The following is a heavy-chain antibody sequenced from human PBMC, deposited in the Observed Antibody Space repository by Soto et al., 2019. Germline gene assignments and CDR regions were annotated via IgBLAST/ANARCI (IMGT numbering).Heavy chain of an antibody. V-gene: IGHV2-5*02. CDR3: AQRLPHYGLGRERGNGFDP. CDR1: GFSLSTTGVG. D-gene: IGHD3-10*01. J-gene: IGHJ5*02. CDR2: IYWDDDK. Sequence: QITLKESGPPLVRPTQTLTLTCTFSGFSLSTTGVGVGWIRQPPGKALEWLALIYWDDDKRYSPSLKSRLTITKDTSKNEVILTMTNMDPVDTARYYCAQRLPHYGLGRERGNGFDPCGQGTLVTVSS.